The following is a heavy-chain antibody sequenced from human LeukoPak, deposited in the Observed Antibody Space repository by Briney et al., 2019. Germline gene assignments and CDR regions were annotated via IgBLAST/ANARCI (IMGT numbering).Heavy chain of an antibody. CDR1: GFTFSSYE. D-gene: IGHD1-1*01. V-gene: IGHV3-48*03. CDR2: ISSSGSTI. CDR3: ARDRGNGALDY. Sequence: PGGSLRLSCAASGFTFSSYEMNWVRQAPGKGLEWVSYISSSGSTIYYADSVKGRFTISRDNAKNSLYLQMNSLRAEGTAVYYCARDRGNGALDYWGQGTLVTVSS. J-gene: IGHJ4*02.